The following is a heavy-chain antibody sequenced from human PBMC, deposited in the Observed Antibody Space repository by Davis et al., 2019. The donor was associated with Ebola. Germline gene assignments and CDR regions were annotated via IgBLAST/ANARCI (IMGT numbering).Heavy chain of an antibody. V-gene: IGHV3-64D*08. CDR2: ISSNGGST. J-gene: IGHJ4*02. Sequence: GESLKISCAASGFTVSSNYMSWVRQAPGKGLEYVSAISSNGGSTYYADSVKGRFTISRDNSKNTLYLQMSSLRAEDTAVYYCVKGVLFLEWLEPYYFDYWGQGTLVTVSS. CDR1: GFTVSSNY. D-gene: IGHD3-3*01. CDR3: VKGVLFLEWLEPYYFDY.